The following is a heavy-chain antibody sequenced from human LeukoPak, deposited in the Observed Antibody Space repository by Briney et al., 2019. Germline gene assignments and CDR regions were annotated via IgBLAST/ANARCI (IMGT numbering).Heavy chain of an antibody. V-gene: IGHV3-30*04. CDR3: ARALGGYCSSTSCYLRGVFDY. CDR1: GFTFSSYA. CDR2: ISYDGSNK. Sequence: GGSLRLSCAASGFTFSSYAMHWVRQAPGKGLEWVAVISYDGSNKYYAGSVKGRFTISRDNAKNSLYLQMNSLRAEDTAVYYCARALGGYCSSTSCYLRGVFDYWGQGTLVTVSS. D-gene: IGHD2-2*01. J-gene: IGHJ4*02.